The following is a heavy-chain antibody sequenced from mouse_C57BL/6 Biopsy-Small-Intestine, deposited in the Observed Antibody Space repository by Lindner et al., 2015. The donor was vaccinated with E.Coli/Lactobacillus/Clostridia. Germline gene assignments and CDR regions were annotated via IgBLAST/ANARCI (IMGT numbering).Heavy chain of an antibody. J-gene: IGHJ4*01. D-gene: IGHD2-2*01. CDR1: GYTFTAHE. V-gene: IGHV1-15*01. CDR2: IDPETGGT. CDR3: TRGRLRRGSYYFTMDY. Sequence: VQLQESGSELVRPGASVTLSCKASGYTFTAHEMYWVKRTPVHGLEWIGAIDPETGGTAYNQKFTGKAMLTADKSSSTAYMELRSLTSEDSAVYYCTRGRLRRGSYYFTMDYWGQGTSVTVSS.